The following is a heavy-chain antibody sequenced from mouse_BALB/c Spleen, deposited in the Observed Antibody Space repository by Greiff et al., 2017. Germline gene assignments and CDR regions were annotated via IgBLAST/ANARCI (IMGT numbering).Heavy chain of an antibody. D-gene: IGHD2-12*01. CDR2: ISSGSSTI. CDR1: GFTFSSFG. CDR3: ARERDYSGWFAY. V-gene: IGHV5-17*02. J-gene: IGHJ3*01. Sequence: EVHLVESGGGLVQPGGSRKLSCAASGFTFSSFGMHWVRQAPEKGLEWVAYISSGSSTIYYADTVKGRFTISRDNPKNTLFLQMTSLRSEDTAMYYCARERDYSGWFAYWGQGTLVTVSA.